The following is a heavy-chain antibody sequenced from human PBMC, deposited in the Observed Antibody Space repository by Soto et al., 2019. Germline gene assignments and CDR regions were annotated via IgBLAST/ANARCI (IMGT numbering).Heavy chain of an antibody. CDR1: GFTFSSYS. Sequence: GGSLRLSCAASGFTFSSYSMNWVRQAPGKGLEWVSSISSSSSYIYYADSVKGRFTISRDNAKNSLYLQMNSLRAEDTAVYYCARDWSKGRGDAFDIWGQGTMVTVSS. J-gene: IGHJ3*02. CDR3: ARDWSKGRGDAFDI. CDR2: ISSSSSYI. V-gene: IGHV3-21*01.